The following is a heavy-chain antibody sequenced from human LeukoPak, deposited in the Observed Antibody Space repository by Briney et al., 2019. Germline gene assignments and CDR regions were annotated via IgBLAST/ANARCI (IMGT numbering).Heavy chain of an antibody. J-gene: IGHJ4*02. D-gene: IGHD2-15*01. CDR3: AKDGMSCSGGSCGFLDY. CDR1: GFTFSSYA. Sequence: PGGSLRLSCAASGFTFSSYAMSWVRQAPGKGLEWVSAISGSGGSTYYADSVKGRFTISRDNSKSTLYLQMNSLRAEDTAVYYCAKDGMSCSGGSCGFLDYWGQGTLVTVSS. CDR2: ISGSGGST. V-gene: IGHV3-23*01.